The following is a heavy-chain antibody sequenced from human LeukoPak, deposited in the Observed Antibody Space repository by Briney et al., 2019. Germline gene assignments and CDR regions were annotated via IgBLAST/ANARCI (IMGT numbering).Heavy chain of an antibody. CDR3: ARDPAVAGTGYYFDY. D-gene: IGHD6-19*01. CDR1: GFTFSSYA. CDR2: ISYDGSNK. V-gene: IGHV3-30-3*01. Sequence: SGGPLRLSCAASGFTFSSYAMHWVRQAPGKGLEWVAVISYDGSNKYYADSVKGRFTISRDNSKNTLYLQMNSLRAEDTAVYYCARDPAVAGTGYYFDYWGQGTLVTVSS. J-gene: IGHJ4*02.